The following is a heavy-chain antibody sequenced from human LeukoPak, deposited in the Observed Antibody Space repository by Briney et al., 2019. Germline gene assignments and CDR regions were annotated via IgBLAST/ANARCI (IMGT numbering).Heavy chain of an antibody. Sequence: SVKVSFKSSGGTFSSYAISWVRQAPGRGLEWMGGIFPIFGTANYAQKFQGRGTITTDRSTSTAYMELSSLRSEDTAVYYCARDAGLDSSSWYFAYWGQGTLVTVSS. D-gene: IGHD6-13*01. J-gene: IGHJ4*02. CDR3: ARDAGLDSSSWYFAY. CDR1: GGTFSSYA. CDR2: IFPIFGTA. V-gene: IGHV1-69*05.